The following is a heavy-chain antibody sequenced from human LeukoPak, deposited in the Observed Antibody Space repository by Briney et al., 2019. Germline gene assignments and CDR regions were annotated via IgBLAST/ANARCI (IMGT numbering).Heavy chain of an antibody. CDR2: VISILGTA. J-gene: IGHJ4*02. V-gene: IGHV1-69*01. CDR3: ARVGYSYGSSPPNFDY. D-gene: IGHD5-18*01. Sequence: SVKVSCKAFGGTFSSSATSWVRQAPGQGLAWMGGVISILGTANYAQKLQGRVTNTANEYTSTAYMELSSLKSEDTDVYYCARVGYSYGSSPPNFDYWGQGTLVTVSS. CDR1: GGTFSSSA.